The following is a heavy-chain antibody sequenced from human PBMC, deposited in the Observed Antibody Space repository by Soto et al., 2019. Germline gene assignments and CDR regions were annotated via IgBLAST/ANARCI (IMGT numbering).Heavy chain of an antibody. D-gene: IGHD6-13*01. Sequence: GGSVRLSCAASGFTFSNYAMSWVRQAPGKGLEWVSAISGSGGSTAYADSVKGRFTISRDNSKNTGYLQMNSLRAEDTAVYYCAKVNSRCISWYCSRPYYFDFGYWGQGTLVTVSS. CDR2: ISGSGGST. V-gene: IGHV3-23*01. CDR3: AKVNSRCISWYCSRPYYFDFGY. J-gene: IGHJ4*02. CDR1: GFTFSNYA.